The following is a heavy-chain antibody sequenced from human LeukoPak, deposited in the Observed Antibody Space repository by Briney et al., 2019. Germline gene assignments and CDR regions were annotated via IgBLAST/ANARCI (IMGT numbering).Heavy chain of an antibody. CDR1: GFTFSSYS. J-gene: IGHJ4*02. CDR3: ARGDYDFWSGYPY. CDR2: ISSSSSYI. D-gene: IGHD3-3*01. Sequence: GGSLRLSCAASGFTFSSYSMNGVRQAPGKGLEWVSSISSSSSYIYYADSVKGRFTISRDNAKNSLYLQMNSLRAEDTAVYYCARGDYDFWSGYPYWGQGTLVTVSS. V-gene: IGHV3-21*01.